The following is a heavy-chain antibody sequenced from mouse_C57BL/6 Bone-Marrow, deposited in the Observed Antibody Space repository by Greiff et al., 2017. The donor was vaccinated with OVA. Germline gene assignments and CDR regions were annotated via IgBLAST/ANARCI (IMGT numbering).Heavy chain of an antibody. CDR3: ARITTEGRGFDY. J-gene: IGHJ2*01. CDR2: INPNNGGT. V-gene: IGHV1-18*01. D-gene: IGHD1-1*01. Sequence: EVQLVESGPELVKPGASVKIPCKASGYTFTDYNMDWVKQSHGKSLEWIGDINPNNGGTIYNQKFKGKATLTVDKSSSTAYMELRSLTSEDTAVYYCARITTEGRGFDYWGQGTTLTVSS. CDR1: GYTFTDYN.